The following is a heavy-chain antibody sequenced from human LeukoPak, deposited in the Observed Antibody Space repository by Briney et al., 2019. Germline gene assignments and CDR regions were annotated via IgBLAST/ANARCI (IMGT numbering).Heavy chain of an antibody. V-gene: IGHV4-4*02. D-gene: IGHD3-3*02. J-gene: IGHJ4*02. Sequence: SETLSLTCAVSGGSISSSDWWSWARQPPGRGLEWIGKISRSGSTNYNPSLKSRVTMSVDKSQNQFSLKLTSVTAADTAVYYCARDHILGTFPLDSWSQGTLVTVSS. CDR2: ISRSGST. CDR1: GGSISSSDW. CDR3: ARDHILGTFPLDS.